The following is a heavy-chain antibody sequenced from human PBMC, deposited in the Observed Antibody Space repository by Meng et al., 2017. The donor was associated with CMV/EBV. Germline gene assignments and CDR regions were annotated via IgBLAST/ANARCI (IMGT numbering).Heavy chain of an antibody. CDR1: GGSISSGDYY. CDR3: ARVTSRVAGAFDY. J-gene: IGHJ4*02. Sequence: QVQGAGPGLVNPSPTLSLTFTGTGGSISSGDYYWSWIRQPPGKGLEWIGYIYYSGSTYYNPSLKSRVTISVDTSKNQFSLKLSSVTAADTAVYYCARVTSRVAGAFDYWGQGTLVTVSS. V-gene: IGHV4-30-4*08. D-gene: IGHD1-14*01. CDR2: IYYSGST.